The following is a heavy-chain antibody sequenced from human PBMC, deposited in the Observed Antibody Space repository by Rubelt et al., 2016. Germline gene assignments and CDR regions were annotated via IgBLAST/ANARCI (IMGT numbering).Heavy chain of an antibody. V-gene: IGHV3-23*01. J-gene: IGHJ4*02. CDR1: GFTFSSYA. Sequence: SCAASGFTFSSYAMTWVRQVPGKGLEWVSGISGSGGSTYNADSVKGRLTISRDNSKNTLYLQMNSLRAEDTAVYYCARVAPMVRGVLVLGFDHWGQGTLVTVSA. CDR2: ISGSGGST. CDR3: ARVAPMVRGVLVLGFDH. D-gene: IGHD3-10*01.